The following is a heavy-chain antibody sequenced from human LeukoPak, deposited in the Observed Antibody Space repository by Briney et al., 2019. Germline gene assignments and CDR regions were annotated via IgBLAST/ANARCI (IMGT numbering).Heavy chain of an antibody. CDR2: INPNSGGT. CDR3: ARSRGDYYDSSAPDDAFDI. Sequence: GASVKVSCKASGYTFTGYYMYWVRQATGQGLEWMGWINPNSGGTNYAQKFQGWVTMTRDTSISTAYMELSRLRSDDTAVYYCARSRGDYYDSSAPDDAFDIWGQGTMVTVSS. D-gene: IGHD3-22*01. CDR1: GYTFTGYY. V-gene: IGHV1-2*04. J-gene: IGHJ3*02.